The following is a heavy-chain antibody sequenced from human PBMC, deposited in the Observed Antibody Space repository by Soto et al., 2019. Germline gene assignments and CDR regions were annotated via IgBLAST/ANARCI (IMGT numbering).Heavy chain of an antibody. Sequence: KTSETLSLTCTVSGGSISSYYWSWIRQPPGKGLEWIGYIYYSGSTNYNPSLKSRVTISVDTSKNQFSLKLSSVTAADTAVYYCARAPSYFDWSLDYWGQGTLVTVSS. V-gene: IGHV4-59*01. CDR3: ARAPSYFDWSLDY. D-gene: IGHD3-9*01. CDR1: GGSISSYY. CDR2: IYYSGST. J-gene: IGHJ4*02.